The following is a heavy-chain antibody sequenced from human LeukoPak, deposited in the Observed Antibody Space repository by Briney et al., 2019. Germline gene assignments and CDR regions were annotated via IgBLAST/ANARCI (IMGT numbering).Heavy chain of an antibody. D-gene: IGHD3-22*01. Sequence: GGSLRLSXAASGFTFSSYEMNWVRQAPGKGLEWVSYISSSGSTIYYADSVKGRFTISRDNAKNPLYLQMNSLRAEDTAVYYCARRPYYDSSGALGNAGLWGQGTLVTVSS. J-gene: IGHJ4*02. CDR1: GFTFSSYE. CDR2: ISSSGSTI. CDR3: ARRPYYDSSGALGNAGL. V-gene: IGHV3-48*03.